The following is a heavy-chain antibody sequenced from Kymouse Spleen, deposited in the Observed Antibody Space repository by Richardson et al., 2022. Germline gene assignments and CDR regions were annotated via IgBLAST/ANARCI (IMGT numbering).Heavy chain of an antibody. CDR2: IWYDGSNK. J-gene: IGHJ4*02. CDR3: ARDKILWFGELFDY. D-gene: IGHD3-10*01. V-gene: IGHV3-33*01. CDR1: GFTFSSYG. Sequence: QVQLVESGGGVVQPGRSLRLSCAASGFTFSSYGMHWVRQAPGKGLEWVAVIWYDGSNKYYADSVKGRFTISRDNSKNTLYLQMNSLRAEDTAVYYCARDKILWFGELFDYWGQGTLVTVSS.